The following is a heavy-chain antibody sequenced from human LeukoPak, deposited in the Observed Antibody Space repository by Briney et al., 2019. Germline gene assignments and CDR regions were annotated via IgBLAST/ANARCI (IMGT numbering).Heavy chain of an antibody. V-gene: IGHV3-23*01. CDR1: GFTFSSYA. CDR2: ISGSGGST. Sequence: PGGSLRLSCAASGFTFSSYAMSWVRQAPGKGLEWVSAISGSGGSTYYADSVKGRFTISRDNSKNTVFLQMNTLRLDDTAVYYCARSQGIADAFDLWGQGTRVTVSS. D-gene: IGHD2-15*01. CDR3: ARSQGIADAFDL. J-gene: IGHJ3*01.